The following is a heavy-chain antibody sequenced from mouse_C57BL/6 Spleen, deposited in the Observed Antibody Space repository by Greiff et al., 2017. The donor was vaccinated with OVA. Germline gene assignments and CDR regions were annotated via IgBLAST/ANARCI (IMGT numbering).Heavy chain of an antibody. CDR1: GFSFNTYA. J-gene: IGHJ2*01. Sequence: EVQVVESGGGLVQPKGSLKLSCAASGFSFNTYAMNWVRQAPGKGLEWVARIRSKSNNYATYYADSVKDRFTISRDDSESMLYLQMNNLKTEDTAMYYCVRQSWDWGDFDYWGQGTTLTVSS. CDR3: VRQSWDWGDFDY. D-gene: IGHD4-1*01. CDR2: IRSKSNNYAT. V-gene: IGHV10-1*01.